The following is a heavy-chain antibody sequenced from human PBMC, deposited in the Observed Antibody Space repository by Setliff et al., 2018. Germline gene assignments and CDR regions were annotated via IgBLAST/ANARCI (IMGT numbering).Heavy chain of an antibody. CDR1: GYTFTSYG. CDR2: INA. V-gene: IGHV1-18*01. CDR3: VRQDILTSYYMFDY. J-gene: IGHJ4*02. Sequence: GASVKVSCKSSGYTFTSYGINWVRQAPGQGLEWMGWINAYAQKFQGRVTMTIDTLTSTAYMELRSLTSDDTAVYYCVRQDILTSYYMFDYWGQGTLVTVSS. D-gene: IGHD3-9*01.